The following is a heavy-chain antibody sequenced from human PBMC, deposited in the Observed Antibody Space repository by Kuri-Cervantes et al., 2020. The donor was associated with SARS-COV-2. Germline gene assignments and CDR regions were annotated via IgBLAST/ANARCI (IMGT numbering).Heavy chain of an antibody. V-gene: IGHV1-2*04. J-gene: IGHJ5*02. CDR1: GYTFTGYY. CDR2: INPKSGGT. D-gene: IGHD3-3*01. Sequence: ASVKVSCKASGYTFTGYYVHWIRQAPGEGLEWMGWINPKSGGTNYAQKFQGWVTMTRETPISTAYMELSRLRSDDTAVYYCARGPAITIFGVLRGRENWFDPWGQGTLVTVSS. CDR3: ARGPAITIFGVLRGRENWFDP.